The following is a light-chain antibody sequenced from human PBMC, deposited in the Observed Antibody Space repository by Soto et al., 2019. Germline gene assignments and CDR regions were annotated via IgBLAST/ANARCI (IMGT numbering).Light chain of an antibody. V-gene: IGLV1-44*01. Sequence: QAVVTQPRSTSGTPGQRVTISCSGSSSNIGSNTVNWYQQLPGTAPKLLIYSNNQRPSGVPDRFSGSKSGTSASLAISGLQSADEADYYCAAWDDSLNGPVFGGGTKVTVL. CDR1: SSNIGSNT. CDR2: SNN. J-gene: IGLJ2*01. CDR3: AAWDDSLNGPV.